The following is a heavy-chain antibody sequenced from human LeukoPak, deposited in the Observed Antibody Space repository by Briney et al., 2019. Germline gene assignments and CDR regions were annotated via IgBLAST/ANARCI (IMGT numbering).Heavy chain of an antibody. CDR3: ARDMLAVPSNWFDP. CDR2: IGPSSGGT. V-gene: IGHV1-46*01. CDR1: GYTFTSYY. D-gene: IGHD2-8*01. Sequence: ASVKVSCKASGYTFTSYYIHWVRQAPGQGLEWMGIIGPSSGGTTYAQRFQGRVSMTRDTSTSTVYMELSSLRSEDTAVYFCARDMLAVPSNWFDPWGQGTLVTVSS. J-gene: IGHJ5*02.